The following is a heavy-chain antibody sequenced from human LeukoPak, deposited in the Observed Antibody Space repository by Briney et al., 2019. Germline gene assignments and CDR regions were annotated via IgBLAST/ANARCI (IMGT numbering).Heavy chain of an antibody. Sequence: SETLSLTCAVYGGSFSGYYWSWIRQPPGKGLEWIGEINHSGSTNYNPSLKSRVTISVDTSKNQFSLKLSSVTAADTAVYYCARMVWIAVAGLFDYWGQGTLVTVSS. V-gene: IGHV4-34*01. D-gene: IGHD6-19*01. CDR3: ARMVWIAVAGLFDY. CDR2: INHSGST. CDR1: GGSFSGYY. J-gene: IGHJ4*02.